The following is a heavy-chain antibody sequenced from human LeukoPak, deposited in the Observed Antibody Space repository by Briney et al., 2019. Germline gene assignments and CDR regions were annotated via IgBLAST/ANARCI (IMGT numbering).Heavy chain of an antibody. D-gene: IGHD3-22*01. CDR3: ARGRDSRGYQFMGFDS. V-gene: IGHV4-61*02. CDR1: GGSISSGNYY. J-gene: IGHJ4*02. CDR2: IWADGAP. Sequence: SQTLSLTCTVSGGSISSGNYYWSWIRQPAGKGLEWIGRIWADGAPTYRPSLKSRVTISVDTSKNQFSLRLSSVIAADAAVYYCARGRDSRGYQFMGFDSWGQGTLVTVSS.